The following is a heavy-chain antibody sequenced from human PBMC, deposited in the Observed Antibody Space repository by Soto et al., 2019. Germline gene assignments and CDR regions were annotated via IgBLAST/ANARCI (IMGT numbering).Heavy chain of an antibody. Sequence: SVKVSCKASGDTFIFYSINWVRQAPGLGLEWMGRVNPILSMSNYAQRFQGRVTMTADKSTSTAYMELSGLRSEDTAMYYCATSYGSGYRAFDYWG. J-gene: IGHJ4*01. CDR3: ATSYGSGYRAFDY. D-gene: IGHD3-10*01. CDR1: GDTFIFYS. CDR2: VNPILSMS. V-gene: IGHV1-69*02.